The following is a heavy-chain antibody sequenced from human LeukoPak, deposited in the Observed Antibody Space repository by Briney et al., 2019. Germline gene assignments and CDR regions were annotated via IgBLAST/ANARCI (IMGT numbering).Heavy chain of an antibody. D-gene: IGHD2-15*01. CDR3: ARATGVVVAATLSFWFDP. CDR1: GGSISSYY. CDR2: IYTSGST. Sequence: PSETLSLTCTVSGGSISSYYWSWIRQPAGKGLEWIGRIYTSGSTNYNPSLKSRVTMSVDTSKNQFSLKLGSVTAADTAVYYCARATGVVVAATLSFWFDPWGQGTLVTVSS. J-gene: IGHJ5*02. V-gene: IGHV4-4*07.